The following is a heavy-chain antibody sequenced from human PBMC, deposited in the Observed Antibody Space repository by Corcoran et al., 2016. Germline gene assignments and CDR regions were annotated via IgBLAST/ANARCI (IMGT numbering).Heavy chain of an antibody. CDR1: GGSISSNNW. Sequence: QVQLQESGPGLVKPSGTLSLTCAVSGGSISSNNWWSWVRQPPGEGLEWIGEIYHRGATNYNPSLKSGHTISVDKSKNHFSLKLTSVTAAATAVYYCASQGGYYPGDWGQGTLVTVSS. V-gene: IGHV4-4*02. J-gene: IGHJ4*02. CDR3: ASQGGYYPGD. CDR2: IYHRGAT. D-gene: IGHD3-22*01.